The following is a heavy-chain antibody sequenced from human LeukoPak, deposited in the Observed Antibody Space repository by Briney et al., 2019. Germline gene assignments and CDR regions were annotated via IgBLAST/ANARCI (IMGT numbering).Heavy chain of an antibody. CDR1: GFTFSSYA. D-gene: IGHD4-17*01. J-gene: IGHJ4*02. CDR3: ARDTSDYGLDY. V-gene: IGHV3-33*08. CDR2: IWYDGSNK. Sequence: PGRSLRLSCAASGFTFSSYAMHWVRQAPGKGLEWVAVIWYDGSNKYYADSVKGRFTISRDNSKNTLYLQMNSLRAEDTAVYYCARDTSDYGLDYWGQGTLVTVSS.